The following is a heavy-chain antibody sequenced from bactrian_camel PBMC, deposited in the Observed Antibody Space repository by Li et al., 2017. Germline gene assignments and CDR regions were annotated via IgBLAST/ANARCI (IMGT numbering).Heavy chain of an antibody. V-gene: IGHV3S25*01. CDR2: INSGGGST. Sequence: QVQLVESGGALVQAGGSLRLSCAASGFTFSSYWIHWVRQAPGKGLEWVSAINSGGGSTYYADSVKGRFTISQDNAKNVLYLQMNSLKPEDTAVYYCTAVSGYWGQGTQVTVS. CDR3: TAVSGY. CDR1: GFTFSSYW. D-gene: IGHD3*01. J-gene: IGHJ6*01.